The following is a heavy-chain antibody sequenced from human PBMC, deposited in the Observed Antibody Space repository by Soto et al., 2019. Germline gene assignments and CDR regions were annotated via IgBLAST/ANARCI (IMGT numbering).Heavy chain of an antibody. Sequence: EVQMVESGGGLVQPGGSLRLSCAASGFTFSSYSMNWVRQAPGKGLEWVSYISSSSSTIYYADSVKGRFTISRDNAKNSLYLQMNSLRAEDTAVYYCARDPKYSGYDYVIDYWGQGTLVTVSS. D-gene: IGHD5-12*01. CDR1: GFTFSSYS. CDR3: ARDPKYSGYDYVIDY. CDR2: ISSSSSTI. J-gene: IGHJ4*02. V-gene: IGHV3-48*01.